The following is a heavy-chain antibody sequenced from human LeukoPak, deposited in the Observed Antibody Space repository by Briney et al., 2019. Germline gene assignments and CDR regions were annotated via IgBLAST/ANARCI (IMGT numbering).Heavy chain of an antibody. CDR1: GFTFSIYA. Sequence: GGSLRLSCAASGFTFSIYAMSWVRQAPGKGLEWVSVISGSGGSTYYTDSVKGRFTISRDNSKNTVYLQVSSLRAEDTAVYYCAKDTGDAVGYFDYWGQGTLVTVSS. CDR3: AKDTGDAVGYFDY. D-gene: IGHD4-17*01. J-gene: IGHJ4*02. CDR2: ISGSGGST. V-gene: IGHV3-23*01.